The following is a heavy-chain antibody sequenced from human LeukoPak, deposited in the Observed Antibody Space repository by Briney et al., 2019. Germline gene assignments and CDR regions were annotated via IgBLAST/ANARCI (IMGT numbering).Heavy chain of an antibody. D-gene: IGHD5-18*01. Sequence: GRPLRLSCAASGFTFSSYGMHWVRQAPGKGLEWVAVIWYDGSNKYYADSVKGRFTISGDNSKNTLYLQMNSLRAEDTAVYYCARDLGDTAMATYYFDYWGQGTLVTVSS. J-gene: IGHJ4*02. CDR2: IWYDGSNK. V-gene: IGHV3-33*01. CDR1: GFTFSSYG. CDR3: ARDLGDTAMATYYFDY.